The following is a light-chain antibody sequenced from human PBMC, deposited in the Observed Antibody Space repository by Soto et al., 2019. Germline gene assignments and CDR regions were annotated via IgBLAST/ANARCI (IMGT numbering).Light chain of an antibody. CDR3: QQRGKWPST. V-gene: IGKV3D-20*02. CDR2: AAS. CDR1: QSVSVNS. Sequence: EIVLTQSPGTLSLSPGERATLSCRASQSVSVNSLAWYQQKGGQAPRLLIYAASTRATGVPDRFSGTGSGTDFALTISRLETDDSAVYYCQQRGKWPSTFGPGTKVE. J-gene: IGKJ2*02.